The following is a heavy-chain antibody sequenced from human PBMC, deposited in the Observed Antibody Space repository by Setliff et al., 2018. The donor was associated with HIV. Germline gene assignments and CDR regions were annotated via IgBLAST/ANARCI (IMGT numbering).Heavy chain of an antibody. V-gene: IGHV1-69*05. D-gene: IGHD5-12*01. Sequence: SVKVSCKASGGTFNTYGMNWVRQAPGQGPEWMGGIIPIAKSPNYAQKFQDRVTITTDESTRTAYMELSNLRSEDTALYYCARGPLYGYDRGYFDYWGQGTLVTVSS. J-gene: IGHJ4*02. CDR1: GGTFNTYG. CDR2: IIPIAKSP. CDR3: ARGPLYGYDRGYFDY.